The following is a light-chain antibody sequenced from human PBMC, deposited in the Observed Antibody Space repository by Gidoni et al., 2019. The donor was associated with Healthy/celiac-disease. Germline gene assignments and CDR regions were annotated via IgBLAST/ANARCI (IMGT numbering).Light chain of an antibody. V-gene: IGKV3-20*01. J-gene: IGKJ5*01. CDR3: QQYGSSPPVT. CDR1: QSVSSSY. Sequence: EIVLTQSPGTLSLFPGERATLSCRASQSVSSSYLAWYQQKPGQAPRLLIYGASSRATGIPDRFSGRGSGTDFTLTISRLEPEEFAVYYCQQYGSSPPVTFXQXTRLEIK. CDR2: GAS.